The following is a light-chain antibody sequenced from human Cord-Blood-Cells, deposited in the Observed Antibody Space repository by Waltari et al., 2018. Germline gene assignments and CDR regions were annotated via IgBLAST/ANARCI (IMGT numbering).Light chain of an antibody. Sequence: QSVLTQPPSVSGAPGQRVTISCTGSRSHIGAGYSVPWYQQLPGTAPKLLIYGNSNLPSGVPDRFSGSKSGTSASLAITGLQAEDEADYYCQSYDSSLSVYVVFGGGTKLTVL. J-gene: IGLJ2*01. CDR1: RSHIGAGYS. CDR2: GNS. CDR3: QSYDSSLSVYVV. V-gene: IGLV1-40*01.